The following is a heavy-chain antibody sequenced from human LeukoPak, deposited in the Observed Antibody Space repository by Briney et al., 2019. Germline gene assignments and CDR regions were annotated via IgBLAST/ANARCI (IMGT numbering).Heavy chain of an antibody. CDR2: IIPILGIA. Sequence: SVKVSCKASGGTFSSYAISWVRQAPGQGLEWMGRIIPILGIANYAQKFQGRVTITADKSTSTAYMELSSLRSEDTAVYYCARVKSYDFWSGYYAPTYYNARYYFDYWAREPWSPSPQ. V-gene: IGHV1-69*04. CDR3: ARVKSYDFWSGYYAPTYYNARYYFDY. J-gene: IGHJ4*02. D-gene: IGHD3/OR15-3a*01. CDR1: GGTFSSYA.